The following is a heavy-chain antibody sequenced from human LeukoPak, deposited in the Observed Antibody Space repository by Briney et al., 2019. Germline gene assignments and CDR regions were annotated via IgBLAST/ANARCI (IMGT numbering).Heavy chain of an antibody. D-gene: IGHD3-3*01. CDR2: IIPIFGTA. CDR3: ARGGVVLRFLDSWFDP. CDR1: GGTFSSYA. J-gene: IGHJ5*02. V-gene: IGHV1-69*05. Sequence: GSSVKVSCKASGGTFSSYAISWVRQAPGQGLEWMGGIIPIFGTANYAQKFQGRVTITTDESTSTAYMELSSLRSEDTAVYYCARGGVVLRFLDSWFDPCGHGTLVTVSS.